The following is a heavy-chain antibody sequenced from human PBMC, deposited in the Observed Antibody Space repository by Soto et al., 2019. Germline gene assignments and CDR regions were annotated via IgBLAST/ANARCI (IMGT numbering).Heavy chain of an antibody. J-gene: IGHJ3*02. V-gene: IGHV1-3*01. D-gene: IGHD3-16*02. CDR3: AILLFGAVNVTNTRVGVFDI. CDR2: INAGNGNT. CDR1: VSTLPSYV. Sequence: ASVPGSCPASVSTLPSYVSHWGRQAPGQRLEWMGWINAGNGNTKYSQKFQGRVTITRDTSASTAYMELSSLRSEDTAVYYCAILLFGAVNVTNTRVGVFDIWVKGTMVTVS.